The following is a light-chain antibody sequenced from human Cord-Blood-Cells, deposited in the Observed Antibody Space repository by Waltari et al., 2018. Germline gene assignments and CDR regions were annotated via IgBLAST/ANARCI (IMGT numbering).Light chain of an antibody. CDR1: SRDVGGYNY. V-gene: IGLV2-11*01. Sequence: QSALTQPRSVSGSPGQSVTISCTGTSRDVGGYNYVPWYHQPPGKAPKLMIYDVSKRPSGVPDRFSGSKSGNTASLTISGLQAEDEADYYCCSYAGSYTWVFGGGTKLTVL. J-gene: IGLJ3*02. CDR3: CSYAGSYTWV. CDR2: DVS.